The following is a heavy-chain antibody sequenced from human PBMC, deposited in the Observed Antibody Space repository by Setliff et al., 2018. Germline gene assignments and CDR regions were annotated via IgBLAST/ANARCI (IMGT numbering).Heavy chain of an antibody. CDR3: ARMSGFFYIDV. CDR2: IYYSGST. Sequence: PSETLSLTCAASGGSFTYYYWTWIRQHPGKGLEWIGYIYYSGSTYYNPSLKSRLTMSVDTSKNHFSLKLSSVTAADTAVYYCARMSGFFYIDVWGNGTTVTV. D-gene: IGHD3-3*01. CDR1: GGSFTYYY. V-gene: IGHV4-59*08. J-gene: IGHJ6*03.